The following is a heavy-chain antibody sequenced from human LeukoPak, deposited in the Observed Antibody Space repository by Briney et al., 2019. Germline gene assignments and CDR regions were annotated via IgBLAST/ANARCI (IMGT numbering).Heavy chain of an antibody. CDR3: ARERASNNHDNWFDP. Sequence: SETLSLTCAVYGASFNDYYWSSIRHSPTKGLEWIGEVNHSGSAKYNPSLKSRVTISADKSKNKFFLRLSPVAAADSGVYYCARERASNNHDNWFDPWGQGTLVTVSS. CDR1: GASFNDYY. J-gene: IGHJ5*02. V-gene: IGHV4-34*01. CDR2: VNHSGSA.